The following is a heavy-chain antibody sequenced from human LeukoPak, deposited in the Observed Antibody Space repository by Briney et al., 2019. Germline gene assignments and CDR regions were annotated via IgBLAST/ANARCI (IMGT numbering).Heavy chain of an antibody. CDR1: GFIFSSNA. CDR3: AREYTGDAFDI. CDR2: ISNSGDST. D-gene: IGHD2-2*02. Sequence: GGSLRLSCAASGFIFSSNAMSWVRQAPGKGLEWVSGISNSGDSTYYADSVKGRFTISRDNSKNTLYLQMNTLRAEDTAVYYCAREYTGDAFDIWGQGTMVTVSS. V-gene: IGHV3-23*01. J-gene: IGHJ3*02.